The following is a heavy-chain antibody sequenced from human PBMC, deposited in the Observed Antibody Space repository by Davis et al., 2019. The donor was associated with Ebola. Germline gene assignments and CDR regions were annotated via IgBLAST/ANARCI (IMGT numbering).Heavy chain of an antibody. D-gene: IGHD3-16*01. CDR2: IRISGRIT. Sequence: GESLKISCAASGFTFRNYYLSLLRHAPGQVLALVSYIRISGRITFPPASVKGRFTISRDNAKNSLPLPMTSLRAEDTAVYYCARAAPDYGNSNLVGGSDYWGQGTLVTVSS. CDR1: GFTFRNYY. V-gene: IGHV3-11*01. CDR3: ARAAPDYGNSNLVGGSDY. J-gene: IGHJ4*02.